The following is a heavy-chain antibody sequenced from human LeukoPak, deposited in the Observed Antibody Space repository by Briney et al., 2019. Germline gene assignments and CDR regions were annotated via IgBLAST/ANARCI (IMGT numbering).Heavy chain of an antibody. D-gene: IGHD3-22*01. V-gene: IGHV4-59*01. J-gene: IGHJ4*02. Sequence: PSETLSLTCTVSGGSISTYYWSWIRQPPGKGLEWIGYIYYSGSTNYNPSLKSRVTISVDTSKNQFSLKLTSVTAADTAVYYCARRSMIVVAAFDYWGQGTLVTVSS. CDR3: ARRSMIVVAAFDY. CDR1: GGSISTYY. CDR2: IYYSGST.